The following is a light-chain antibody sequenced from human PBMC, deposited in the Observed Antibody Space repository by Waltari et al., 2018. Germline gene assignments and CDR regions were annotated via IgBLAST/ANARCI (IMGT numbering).Light chain of an antibody. J-gene: IGKJ2*02. CDR2: WAS. CDR1: QSVLYSSNNKNY. V-gene: IGKV4-1*01. CDR3: QQYATTPRT. Sequence: DIVMTQSPDSLAVSLGERATINCKSSQSVLYSSNNKNYLAWYRQKQGQPPKLLIYWASTRESGVPDRVSGSGSGTDFTLTISSLQAEDVAIYYCQQYATTPRTFGQGTKLEIK.